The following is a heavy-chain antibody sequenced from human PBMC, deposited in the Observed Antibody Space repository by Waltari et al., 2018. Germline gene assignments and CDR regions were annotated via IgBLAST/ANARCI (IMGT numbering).Heavy chain of an antibody. V-gene: IGHV4-59*01. J-gene: IGHJ6*03. Sequence: QVQLQESGPGLVKPSETLSLTCTVSGGSISSYYWSWIRQPPGKGLEWIGYIYYSGSTNYNPSLKSRVTISVDTSKNQFSLKLSSVTAADTAVYYCARVRATQGARYYYYYYMDVWGKGTTVTISS. D-gene: IGHD1-26*01. CDR3: ARVRATQGARYYYYYYMDV. CDR1: GGSISSYY. CDR2: IYYSGST.